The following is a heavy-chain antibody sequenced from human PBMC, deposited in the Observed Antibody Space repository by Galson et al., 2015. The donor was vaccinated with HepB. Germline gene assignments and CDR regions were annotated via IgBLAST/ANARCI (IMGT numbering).Heavy chain of an antibody. CDR1: GFTFSSYA. Sequence: SPRLSCAASGFTFSSYAMHWVRQAPGKGLEWVAVISYDGSNKYYADSVKGRFTISRDNSKNTLYLQMDSLRAEDTAVYYCARDQLRYFDWLSPDYWGQGTLVTVSS. V-gene: IGHV3-30-3*01. CDR3: ARDQLRYFDWLSPDY. J-gene: IGHJ4*02. CDR2: ISYDGSNK. D-gene: IGHD3-9*01.